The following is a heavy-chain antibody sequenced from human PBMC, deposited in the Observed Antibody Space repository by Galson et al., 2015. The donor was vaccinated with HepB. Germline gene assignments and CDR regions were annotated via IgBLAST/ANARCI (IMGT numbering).Heavy chain of an antibody. CDR3: ARDSGEEYFDY. CDR2: IRHDGGDT. J-gene: IGHJ4*02. V-gene: IGHV3-7*03. Sequence: SLRLSCAASGFSFSNYWMTWVRQAPGKGLEWVASIRHDGGDTYYVDSVEGRFTVSRDNAKSSLYLQMNSLRAEDTAIYYCARDSGEEYFDYWGQGTLVTVSS. D-gene: IGHD2/OR15-2a*01. CDR1: GFSFSNYW.